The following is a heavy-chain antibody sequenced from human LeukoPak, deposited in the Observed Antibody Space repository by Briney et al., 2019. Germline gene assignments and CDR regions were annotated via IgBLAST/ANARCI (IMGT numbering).Heavy chain of an antibody. CDR2: IKSNTDGGTT. V-gene: IGHV3-15*01. D-gene: IGHD3-10*01. Sequence: EGSLRLSCAASGFTFSNTRMLWVRQAPGKGLEWVGRIKSNTDGGTTDYAAPVKGRFTISRDDSKKTLYLQMNSLKIEDTAVYYCTPSGGFWGQGTLVTVSS. J-gene: IGHJ4*02. CDR3: TPSGGF. CDR1: GFTFSNTR.